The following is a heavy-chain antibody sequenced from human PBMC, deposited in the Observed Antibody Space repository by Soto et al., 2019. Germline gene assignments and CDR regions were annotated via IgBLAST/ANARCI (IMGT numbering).Heavy chain of an antibody. CDR2: IIPIFGTA. J-gene: IGHJ6*02. V-gene: IGHV1-69*01. CDR3: ARVTVVPAAKRGYYYYGMDV. Sequence: QVQLVQSGAEVKKPGSSVKVSCKASGGTFSSYAISWVRQAPGQGLEWMGGIIPIFGTANYAQKFQGRVTITADESTSKAYMELSSLRSEDTAVYYCARVTVVPAAKRGYYYYGMDVWGQGTTVTVSS. CDR1: GGTFSSYA. D-gene: IGHD2-2*01.